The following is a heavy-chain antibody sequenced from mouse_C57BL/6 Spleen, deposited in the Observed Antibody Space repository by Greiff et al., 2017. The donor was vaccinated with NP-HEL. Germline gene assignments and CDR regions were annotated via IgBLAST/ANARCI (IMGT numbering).Heavy chain of an antibody. Sequence: VQLQQSGPELVKPGASVKISCKASGYAFSSSWMNWVKQRPGKGLEWIGRIYPGDGDTNYNGKFKGKATLTADKSSSTAYMQLSSLTSEDSAVYFGARELTGTSFAYWGQGTLVTVSA. V-gene: IGHV1-82*01. CDR2: IYPGDGDT. CDR3: ARELTGTSFAY. J-gene: IGHJ3*01. CDR1: GYAFSSSW. D-gene: IGHD4-1*01.